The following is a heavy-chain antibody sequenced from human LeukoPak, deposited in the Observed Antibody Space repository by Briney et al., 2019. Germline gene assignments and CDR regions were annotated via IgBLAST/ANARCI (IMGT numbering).Heavy chain of an antibody. J-gene: IGHJ4*02. D-gene: IGHD3-22*01. CDR2: INSDGSST. Sequence: PGGSLRLSCAASGFTFSTYWMHWVRHAPGKGLVGVAQINSDGSSTSYADSVKGRFTISRDNAKNTLYLQMINLRAEDTAVYYCGSLTVVAKDHWGQGTLVTASS. CDR3: GSLTVVAKDH. CDR1: GFTFSTYW. V-gene: IGHV3-74*01.